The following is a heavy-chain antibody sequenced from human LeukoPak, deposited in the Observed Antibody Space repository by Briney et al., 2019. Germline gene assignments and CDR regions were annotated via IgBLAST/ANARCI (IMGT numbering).Heavy chain of an antibody. D-gene: IGHD3-3*01. J-gene: IGHJ4*02. CDR3: ASEALTRFPPYFDF. Sequence: SETLSLTCTDSGCPISGYYWSWIRQPPGKGLEWIGYINHIGSTNYIPSLRSRVTISVDTSKNQFSLKLRSVTAADTAVYYCASEALTRFPPYFDFWGQGTLVTVSS. CDR2: INHIGST. V-gene: IGHV4-59*01. CDR1: GCPISGYY.